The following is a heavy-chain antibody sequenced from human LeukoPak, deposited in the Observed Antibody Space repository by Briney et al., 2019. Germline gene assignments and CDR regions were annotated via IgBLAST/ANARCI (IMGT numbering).Heavy chain of an antibody. V-gene: IGHV1-69*05. CDR2: IIPIFGTA. Sequence: SVKVSCKASGGTFSSYAISWVRQASGQGLEWMGGIIPIFGTANYAQKFQGRVTITTDESTSTAYMELSSLRSEDTAVYYCARDQSPYSGYDRDLYYYYYMDVWGKGTTVTVSS. J-gene: IGHJ6*03. CDR1: GGTFSSYA. D-gene: IGHD5-12*01. CDR3: ARDQSPYSGYDRDLYYYYYMDV.